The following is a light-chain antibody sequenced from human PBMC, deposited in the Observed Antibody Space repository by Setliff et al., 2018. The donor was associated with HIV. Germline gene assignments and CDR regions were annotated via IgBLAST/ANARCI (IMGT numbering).Light chain of an antibody. V-gene: IGLV2-14*03. Sequence: QSVMTQPACVSGSPGQSITISCTGTSSDVGGYNFVSWYQHHPGKAPKIIIYDVTKRPSGVSHRFSGSKSANTASLTISGLRAEDEADYYCGSYTSGSTLGVFGTGTKVTVL. CDR3: GSYTSGSTLGV. CDR2: DVT. J-gene: IGLJ1*01. CDR1: SSDVGGYNF.